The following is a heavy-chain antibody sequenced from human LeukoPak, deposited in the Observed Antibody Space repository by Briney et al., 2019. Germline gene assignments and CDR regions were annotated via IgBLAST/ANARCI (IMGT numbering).Heavy chain of an antibody. Sequence: SETLSLTCTVSGASIFGQYWSWIRRPPGKGLEWIGYIYCSGSTSCGSTSYNPSLKSRVTISVDKNQLSLRLTSVTAADTAVYYCARDPISEYSRSHSHFDPWGQGTLVTVSS. CDR3: ARDPISEYSRSHSHFDP. V-gene: IGHV4-4*08. CDR1: GASIFGQY. D-gene: IGHD5-12*01. J-gene: IGHJ5*02. CDR2: IYCSGSTSCGST.